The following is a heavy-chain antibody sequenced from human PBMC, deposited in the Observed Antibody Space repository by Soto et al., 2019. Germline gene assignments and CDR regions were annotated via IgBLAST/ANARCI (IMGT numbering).Heavy chain of an antibody. CDR1: GYFFTSHY. CDR2: INPNNGDT. V-gene: IGHV1-2*06. CDR3: AREITYGGGSFSLGL. D-gene: IGHD3-10*01. J-gene: IGHJ4*02. Sequence: ASVKVSCKTSGYFFTSHYIHWVRLAPGRGLEWMGRINPNNGDTNSPQKFQGRVTMTSDTSISTAYMEMSGLRSDDTALYYCAREITYGGGSFSLGLWGQGTLVTVS.